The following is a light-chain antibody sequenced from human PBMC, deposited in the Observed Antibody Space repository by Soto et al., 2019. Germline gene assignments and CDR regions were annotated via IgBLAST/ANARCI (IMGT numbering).Light chain of an antibody. CDR1: QSISTW. J-gene: IGKJ1*01. V-gene: IGKV1-5*01. CDR3: QQYQGYSGT. Sequence: DITMYQSPSTLSASVGDRVTITCRASQSISTWLAWYQQKSGRAPRLLISDASSLQTGVPSRFSGSGSGTEFTLTISSLQPDDFATYYCQQYQGYSGTFGQGTKVDIK. CDR2: DAS.